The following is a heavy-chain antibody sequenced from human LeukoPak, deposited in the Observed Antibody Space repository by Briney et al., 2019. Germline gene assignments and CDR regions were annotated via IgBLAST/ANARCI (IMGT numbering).Heavy chain of an antibody. J-gene: IGHJ4*02. Sequence: EASETLSLTCTVSGGSISSYYWGWIRQPTGKGLEWIGSIYYNGSTYYNPSLKSRVTISVDTSKNQFSLKLSSVTAADTAVYYCARHAYCSSTSCYTGVRFDYWGQGTLVTVSS. CDR2: IYYNGST. CDR1: GGSISSYY. D-gene: IGHD2-2*02. CDR3: ARHAYCSSTSCYTGVRFDY. V-gene: IGHV4-39*01.